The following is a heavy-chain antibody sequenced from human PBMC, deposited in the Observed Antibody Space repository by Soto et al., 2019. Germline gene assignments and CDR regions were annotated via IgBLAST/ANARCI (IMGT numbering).Heavy chain of an antibody. CDR3: ARGPELTDWYFDL. CDR1: GGSLSNGDYY. V-gene: IGHV4-30-4*01. J-gene: IGHJ2*01. D-gene: IGHD1-26*01. CDR2: IYYSGST. Sequence: QVQLQESGPGLVKPSQTLSLTCTVSGGSLSNGDYYWSWIRQPPGEGLEWIGYIYYSGSTSYNPSLKSLVTISVDTSKNQFSLKLSSVTAADTAVYYCARGPELTDWYFDLWGRGSLVTVSS.